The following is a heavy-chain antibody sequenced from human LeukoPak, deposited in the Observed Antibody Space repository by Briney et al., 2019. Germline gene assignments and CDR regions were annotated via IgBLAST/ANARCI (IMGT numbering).Heavy chain of an antibody. V-gene: IGHV4-39*07. J-gene: IGHJ4*02. CDR1: GGSISSSSYY. CDR2: IYYSGST. Sequence: SETLSLTCTVSGGSISSSSYYWGWIRQPPGKGLEWIGSIYYSGSTYYNPSLKSRVTISVDTSKNQFSLKLSSVTAADTAVYYCARVEPEYYFDYWGQGTLVTVSS. D-gene: IGHD1-14*01. CDR3: ARVEPEYYFDY.